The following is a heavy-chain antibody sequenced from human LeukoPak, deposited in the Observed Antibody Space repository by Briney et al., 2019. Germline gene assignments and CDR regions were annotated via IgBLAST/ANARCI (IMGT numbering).Heavy chain of an antibody. Sequence: GGSLRLSCAASGFTFSSHNMNWVRQAPGKGLEWVSSISDSSRYIYYADSVQGRFTISRDNAKNSLFLQLNSLRAEDTAVYFCARDRPYDFWSGYGPFDPWGQGTLVTVSS. CDR2: ISDSSRYI. CDR3: ARDRPYDFWSGYGPFDP. CDR1: GFTFSSHN. V-gene: IGHV3-21*01. D-gene: IGHD3-3*01. J-gene: IGHJ5*02.